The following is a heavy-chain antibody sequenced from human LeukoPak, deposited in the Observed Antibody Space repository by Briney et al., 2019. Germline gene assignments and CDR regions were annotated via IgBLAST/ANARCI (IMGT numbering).Heavy chain of an antibody. V-gene: IGHV3-74*03. J-gene: IGHJ4*02. CDR2: ISSDGSSA. CDR3: ARDQRVTGRPDIDY. Sequence: GGSLRLSCAASGFTFRNHWMHWVRQTPGKGLVWVSRISSDGSSATYADSVKGRFTISRDYAKNTLYLQMNNLRAEDTAMYYCARDQRVTGRPDIDYWGQGTLVIVS. D-gene: IGHD6-6*01. CDR1: GFTFRNHW.